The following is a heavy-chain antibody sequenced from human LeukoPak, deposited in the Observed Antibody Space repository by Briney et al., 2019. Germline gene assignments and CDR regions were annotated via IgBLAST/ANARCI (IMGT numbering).Heavy chain of an antibody. J-gene: IGHJ4*02. Sequence: PGGSLRLSCAASGFTFSNYGIHWVRQAPGKGLEWVAFVRSDGGIKYYADSVKGRFTISRDNSRTTVYLQMNSLRAEDTAVYYCQASGYDSSGYSSYYFDYWGQGTLVTVSS. CDR1: GFTFSNYG. CDR2: VRSDGGIK. CDR3: QASGYDSSGYSSYYFDY. D-gene: IGHD3-22*01. V-gene: IGHV3-30*02.